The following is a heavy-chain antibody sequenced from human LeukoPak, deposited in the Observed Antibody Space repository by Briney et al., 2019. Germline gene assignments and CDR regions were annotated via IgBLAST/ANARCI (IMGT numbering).Heavy chain of an antibody. CDR3: ARDRGDGYNYSPFDY. J-gene: IGHJ4*02. CDR1: GYTFTGYY. Sequence: GASVKVSCKASGYTFTGYYMHWVRQAPGQGLEWMGRIIPILGIANYAQKFQGRVTITADKSTSTAYMELSSLRSEDTAVYYCARDRGDGYNYSPFDYWGQGTLVTVSS. D-gene: IGHD5-24*01. CDR2: IIPILGIA. V-gene: IGHV1-69*04.